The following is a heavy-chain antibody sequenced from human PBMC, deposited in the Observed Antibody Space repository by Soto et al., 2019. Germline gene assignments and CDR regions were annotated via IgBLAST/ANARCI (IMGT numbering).Heavy chain of an antibody. V-gene: IGHV4-61*01. J-gene: IGHJ2*01. Sequence: SETLSLTCTVSGGSVSSGSYYWSWIRQPPGKGLEWIGYIYYSGSTNYNPSLKSRVTISVDTSKNQFSLKLSSVTAADTAVYYCARDYGGNSWWYFDLWGRGTLVTVSS. CDR3: ARDYGGNSWWYFDL. D-gene: IGHD4-17*01. CDR2: IYYSGST. CDR1: GGSVSSGSYY.